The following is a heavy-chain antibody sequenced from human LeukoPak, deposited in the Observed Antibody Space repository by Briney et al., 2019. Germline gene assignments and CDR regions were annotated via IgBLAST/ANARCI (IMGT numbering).Heavy chain of an antibody. Sequence: GRSLRLSCAASGFTVSSNYMSWVRQAPGKGLEWVSVIYSGGSTYYADSVKGRFTISRDNSKNTLYLQMNSLRAEDTAVYYCARRGDDYNLYYFDYWGQGTLVTVSS. CDR1: GFTVSSNY. CDR2: IYSGGST. CDR3: ARRGDDYNLYYFDY. J-gene: IGHJ4*02. D-gene: IGHD5-24*01. V-gene: IGHV3-53*01.